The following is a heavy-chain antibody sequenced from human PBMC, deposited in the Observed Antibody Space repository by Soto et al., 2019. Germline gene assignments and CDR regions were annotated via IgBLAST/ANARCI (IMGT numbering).Heavy chain of an antibody. CDR1: GDSVSNGNSY. J-gene: IGHJ6*02. CDR2: TYYSGSN. CDR3: ARGGAYYYYYGMDV. V-gene: IGHV4-61*01. Sequence: SETLSLTCTVSGDSVSNGNSYWSWIRQPPGKGLEWIGYTYYSGSNNYNPSLKSRVTISVDTSKNQFSLRLSSVTAADTAVYYCARGGAYYYYYGMDVWGQGTTVTVSS.